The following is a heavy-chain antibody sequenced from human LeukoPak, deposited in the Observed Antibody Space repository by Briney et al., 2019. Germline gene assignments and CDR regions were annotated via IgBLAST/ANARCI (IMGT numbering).Heavy chain of an antibody. CDR1: GFTVSSNY. V-gene: IGHV3-66*01. D-gene: IGHD3-22*01. CDR3: ARGIYYDSSGYLI. CDR2: IYSGGST. J-gene: IGHJ3*02. Sequence: PGGSLRLPCAASGFTVSSNYMSWVRQAPGKGLEWVSVIYSGGSTYYADSVKGRFTISRDNSKNTLYLQMNSLRAEDTALYYCARGIYYDSSGYLIWGQGTMVTVSS.